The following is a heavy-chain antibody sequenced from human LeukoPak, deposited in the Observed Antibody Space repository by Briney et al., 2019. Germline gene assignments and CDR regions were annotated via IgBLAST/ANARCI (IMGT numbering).Heavy chain of an antibody. V-gene: IGHV4-34*01. CDR1: GGSFSGYY. J-gene: IGHJ4*02. Sequence: SETLSLTCAVYGGSFSGYYWSWIRQPPGKGLEWIGEINHSGSTNYNPSLKSRVTISVDTSKNQFSLKLSSVTAADTAVYYCARSEFWGYSDHLRPFDYWGQGTLVTVSS. CDR3: ARSEFWGYSDHLRPFDY. D-gene: IGHD3/OR15-3a*01. CDR2: INHSGST.